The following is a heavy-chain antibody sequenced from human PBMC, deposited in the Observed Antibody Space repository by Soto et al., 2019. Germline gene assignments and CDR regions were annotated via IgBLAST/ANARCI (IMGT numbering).Heavy chain of an antibody. CDR1: GASMNNYY. Sequence: PSETLSLTCAVSGASMNNYYWTWIRQPPGKGLEWIGYIYYSGSTIYNPSLESRATISVDTSKNQFSLKLTSVTAADAALYYCARLRRSGDSCLSKGTFDYWGQGSLVTVSS. V-gene: IGHV4-59*08. J-gene: IGHJ4*02. D-gene: IGHD2-15*01. CDR3: ARLRRSGDSCLSKGTFDY. CDR2: IYYSGST.